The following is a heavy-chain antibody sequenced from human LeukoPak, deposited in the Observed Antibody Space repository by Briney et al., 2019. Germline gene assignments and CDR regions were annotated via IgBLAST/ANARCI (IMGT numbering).Heavy chain of an antibody. V-gene: IGHV3-23*01. D-gene: IGHD6-13*01. CDR2: ISGSGGST. Sequence: GGSLRLSCAASGFTFSSYGMSWVRQAPGKGLEWVSAISGSGGSTYYADSVKGRFTISRDNSKNTLYLQMNSLRAEDTAVYYCARDLGVGVSSWYLVGYWGQGTLVTVSS. CDR1: GFTFSSYG. J-gene: IGHJ4*02. CDR3: ARDLGVGVSSWYLVGY.